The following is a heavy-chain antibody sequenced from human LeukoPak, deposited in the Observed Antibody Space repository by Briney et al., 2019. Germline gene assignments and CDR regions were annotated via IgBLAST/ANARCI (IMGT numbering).Heavy chain of an antibody. CDR2: INPNNCDT. D-gene: IGHD2-2*01. V-gene: IGHV1-2*02. CDR1: GYIFTTYF. CDR3: ARRGSCTSTSCYEYFDY. Sequence: ASVKVSCKASGYIFTTYFIHWVRQAPGQGLEWMGWINPNNCDTNYVQKFQGRVTITRDTSLSTAYLQWSSLKASDTAVYYCARRGSCTSTSCYEYFDYWGQGTLVTVSS. J-gene: IGHJ4*02.